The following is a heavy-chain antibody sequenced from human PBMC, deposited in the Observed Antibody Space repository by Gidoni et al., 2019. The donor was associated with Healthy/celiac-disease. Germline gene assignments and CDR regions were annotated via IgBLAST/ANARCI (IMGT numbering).Heavy chain of an antibody. CDR1: GGTCSSYA. J-gene: IGHJ4*02. V-gene: IGHV1-69*01. CDR3: ARDDGDFTSGLFDY. Sequence: QVQLVQSGAEVKKPGSSVKVSCKASGGTCSSYAISWVRQAPGQGLEWMGGIIPIFGTATYAQKFQGRVTITADESTSTAYMELSSLRSEDTAVYYCARDDGDFTSGLFDYWGQGTLVTVSS. CDR2: IIPIFGTA. D-gene: IGHD4-17*01.